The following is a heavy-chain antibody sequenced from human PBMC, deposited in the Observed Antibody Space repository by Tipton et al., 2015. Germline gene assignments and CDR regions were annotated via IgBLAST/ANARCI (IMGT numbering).Heavy chain of an antibody. J-gene: IGHJ3*02. Sequence: QLVQSGAEMKKPGESLKISCKASGYTFTNYWIGWVRQMPGKGLEWMGIIYPGDSHTRYNPSFEGQVTISADKSISTAYLQWSSLKASDTAMDYCARPVSFYYDTHGYYALDIWAQGTRVTVPS. V-gene: IGHV5-51*01. CDR1: GYTFTNYW. D-gene: IGHD3-22*01. CDR3: ARPVSFYYDTHGYYALDI. CDR2: IYPGDSHT.